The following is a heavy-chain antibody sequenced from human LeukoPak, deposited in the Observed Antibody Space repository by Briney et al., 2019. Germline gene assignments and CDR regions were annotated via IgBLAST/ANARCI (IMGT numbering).Heavy chain of an antibody. Sequence: ASVTVSCTASGYTFTIYGISWVRQAPGQGLEWMGWISAYNGNTNYAQKLQGRVTMTTDTSTSTAYMELRSLRSDDTAVYYCARVDYYDSSGYFSPHYYYYGTDVWGQGTTVTVSS. D-gene: IGHD3-22*01. V-gene: IGHV1-18*01. CDR2: ISAYNGNT. CDR3: ARVDYYDSSGYFSPHYYYYGTDV. CDR1: GYTFTIYG. J-gene: IGHJ6*02.